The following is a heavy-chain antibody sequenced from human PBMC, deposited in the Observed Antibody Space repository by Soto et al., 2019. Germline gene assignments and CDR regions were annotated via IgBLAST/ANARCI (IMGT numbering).Heavy chain of an antibody. D-gene: IGHD4-17*01. Sequence: SETLSLTCAVSGSSISSGYYWCFLRQPPGKGLEWIGHMYHSGSIYYNPSLQSRVTISMDTSKNEFSLKLTSVTAADTAVYYCGRQKGGGIYGDYVADWGQGTLVTVSS. J-gene: IGHJ4*02. CDR1: GSSISSGYY. CDR2: MYHSGSI. V-gene: IGHV4-38-2*01. CDR3: GRQKGGGIYGDYVAD.